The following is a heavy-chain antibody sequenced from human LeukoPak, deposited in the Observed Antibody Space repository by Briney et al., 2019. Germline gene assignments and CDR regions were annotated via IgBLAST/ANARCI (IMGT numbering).Heavy chain of an antibody. CDR2: INPNSGGT. CDR3: ANSPYSSGWYYWYFDL. CDR1: GYTFTGYY. J-gene: IGHJ2*01. Sequence: GAPVKVSCKASGYTFTGYYMHWVRQAPGQGLEWMGWINPNSGGTNYAQKFQGRVTMTRDTSISTAYMELSRLSSDDTAVYYCANSPYSSGWYYWYFDLWGRGTLVTVSS. D-gene: IGHD6-19*01. V-gene: IGHV1-2*02.